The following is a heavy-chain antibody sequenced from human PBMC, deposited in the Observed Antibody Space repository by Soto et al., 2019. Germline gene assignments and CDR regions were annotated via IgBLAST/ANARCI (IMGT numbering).Heavy chain of an antibody. Sequence: EVQVVDSGGGLVKPGGSLRLSCAASGFTFSTYTMNRVRQAPGKGLEWVSSISSSSNYIYYADSLKGRFTISRDNAKNFLFLQMDSLRAEDTAVYYCARGYIAMDYWGQGTLVTVSS. CDR3: ARGYIAMDY. CDR2: ISSSSNYI. J-gene: IGHJ4*02. D-gene: IGHD2-21*01. CDR1: GFTFSTYT. V-gene: IGHV3-21*01.